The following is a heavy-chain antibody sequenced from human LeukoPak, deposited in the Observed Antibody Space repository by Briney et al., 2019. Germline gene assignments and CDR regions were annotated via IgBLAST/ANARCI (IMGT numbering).Heavy chain of an antibody. CDR3: ARDMGSGLDY. D-gene: IGHD3-10*01. CDR1: GGSFSGYY. Sequence: SETLSLTCAVYGGSFSGYYWSWIRQPPGKGLEWIGEINHSGSTNYNPSLKSRVTISVDTSKNQFSLKLSSVAAADTAVYYCARDMGSGLDYWGQGTLVTVSS. J-gene: IGHJ4*02. CDR2: INHSGST. V-gene: IGHV4-34*01.